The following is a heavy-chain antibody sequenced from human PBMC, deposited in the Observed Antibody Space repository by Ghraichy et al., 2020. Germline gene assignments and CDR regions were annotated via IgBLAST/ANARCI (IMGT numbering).Heavy chain of an antibody. CDR2: ISPDGGQQ. V-gene: IGHV3-7*03. CDR3: ARDADGFDI. Sequence: LSLTCIASGFSFSRHWISWVRRAPGMGLEWVANISPDGGQQYYVGSVRGRFTISRDNAKNSLFLQMNSLRAEAPAVYYCARDADGFDIWGQGTRVSVSS. J-gene: IGHJ3*02. CDR1: GFSFSRHW.